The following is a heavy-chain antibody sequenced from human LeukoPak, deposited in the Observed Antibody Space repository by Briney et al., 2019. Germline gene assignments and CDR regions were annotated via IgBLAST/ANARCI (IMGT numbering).Heavy chain of an antibody. Sequence: SETLSLTCTVSGGSISSGGYYWSWIRQHPGKGLEWIGSIYYSGSTYYNPSLKSRVMKSVDTSKNQFSLKLSSVTAAATAVYYCAKATAPHLGYAFDIWGQGTMVIVFS. D-gene: IGHD7-27*01. J-gene: IGHJ3*02. CDR1: GGSISSGGYY. V-gene: IGHV4-31*03. CDR2: IYYSGST. CDR3: AKATAPHLGYAFDI.